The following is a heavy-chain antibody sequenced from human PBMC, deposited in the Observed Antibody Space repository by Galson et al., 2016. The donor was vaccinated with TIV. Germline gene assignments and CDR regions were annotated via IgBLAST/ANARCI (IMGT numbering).Heavy chain of an antibody. J-gene: IGHJ4*02. CDR1: GYRFSDYW. CDR3: ATLSSGWPNYFDN. D-gene: IGHD6-19*01. Sequence: QSGAEVKKPGESLKISCRGSGYRFSDYWIGWVRQTPEEGLEWMGVIYPGASDTKYSPSVQGQVTNSADKSINTAYLQWNRLKASDTAIYFCATLSSGWPNYFDNWGQGTQVIVSS. V-gene: IGHV5-51*01. CDR2: IYPGASDT.